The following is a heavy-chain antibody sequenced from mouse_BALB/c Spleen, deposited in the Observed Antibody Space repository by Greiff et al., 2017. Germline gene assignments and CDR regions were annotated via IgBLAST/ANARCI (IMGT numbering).Heavy chain of an antibody. V-gene: IGHV1S81*02. CDR3: ARNYGSSYYAMDY. Sequence: VQLQQPGAELVKPGASVKLSCKASGYTFTSYWMHWVKQRPGQGLEWIGEINPSNGRTNYNEKFKSKATLTVDKSSSTAYMQLSSLTSEDSAVYYCARNYGSSYYAMDYWGQGTSVTVSS. CDR2: INPSNGRT. D-gene: IGHD1-1*01. J-gene: IGHJ4*01. CDR1: GYTFTSYW.